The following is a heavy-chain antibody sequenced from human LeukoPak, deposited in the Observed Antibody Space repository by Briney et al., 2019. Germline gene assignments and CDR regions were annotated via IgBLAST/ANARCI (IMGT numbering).Heavy chain of an antibody. J-gene: IGHJ4*02. V-gene: IGHV4-38-2*01. D-gene: IGHD3-10*01. CDR2: IYHSGTT. CDR3: ARQRSIGTGNYYTGY. CDR1: GYSISSDYY. Sequence: SKTLSLTCAVSGYSISSDYYWGWIRQPPGQGLEWIGTIYHSGTTYYNPSLKSRVTISLDTSKNQFSLILSSVTAADTAVYYCARQRSIGTGNYYTGYWGQGTLVTVSS.